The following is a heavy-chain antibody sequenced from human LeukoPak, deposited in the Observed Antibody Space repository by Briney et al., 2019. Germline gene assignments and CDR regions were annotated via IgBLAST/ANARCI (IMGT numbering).Heavy chain of an antibody. V-gene: IGHV4-59*01. Sequence: SETLSLTCTVSGGSISSYYWSWIRRPPGKGLEWIGYIYYSGSTNYNPSLKSRVTISVDTSKNQFSLKLSSVTAADTAVYYCARLEKYYDFWSGYYTRTGRFDPWGQGTLVTVSS. CDR2: IYYSGST. D-gene: IGHD3-3*01. CDR1: GGSISSYY. CDR3: ARLEKYYDFWSGYYTRTGRFDP. J-gene: IGHJ5*02.